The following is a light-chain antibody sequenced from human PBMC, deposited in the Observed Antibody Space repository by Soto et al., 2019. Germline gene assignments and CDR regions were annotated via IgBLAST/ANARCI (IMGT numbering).Light chain of an antibody. CDR3: TSYTSTSALFV. J-gene: IGLJ1*01. Sequence: QSALTQPASVSGSPGQSITISCTGTSSDVGGYTYVSWFQQHPGKAPELMIYEVSNRPSGVSNRFSGSKSGNTASLTISGLPAEDEADYYCTSYTSTSALFVFGTGTKLTVL. V-gene: IGLV2-14*01. CDR1: SSDVGGYTY. CDR2: EVS.